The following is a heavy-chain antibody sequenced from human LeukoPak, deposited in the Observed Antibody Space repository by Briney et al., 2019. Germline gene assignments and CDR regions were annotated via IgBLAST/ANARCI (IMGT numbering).Heavy chain of an antibody. CDR3: AREEGIAAAGALEY. V-gene: IGHV4-59*01. CDR1: GGSISSYY. J-gene: IGHJ4*02. Sequence: SETLSLTCTVSGGSISSYYWSWIRQPPGKGLEWIGYFYHSGSTNYNPSLKSRVTISVDTSKNHFSLKLSSVTAADTAVYYCAREEGIAAAGALEYWGQGIPVTVSS. CDR2: FYHSGST. D-gene: IGHD6-13*01.